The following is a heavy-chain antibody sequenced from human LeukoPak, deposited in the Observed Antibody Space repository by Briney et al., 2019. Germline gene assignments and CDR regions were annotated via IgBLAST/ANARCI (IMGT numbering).Heavy chain of an antibody. Sequence: SETLSLTCTVSGGSISSYYWSWIRQPPGKGLEWIGYIYYSGSTNYNPSLKSRVTISVDTSKNQFSLKLSSVTAADTAVYYCARLLQLWPRYFDLWGRGTLVTV. D-gene: IGHD5-18*01. J-gene: IGHJ2*01. CDR1: GGSISSYY. CDR3: ARLLQLWPRYFDL. V-gene: IGHV4-59*08. CDR2: IYYSGST.